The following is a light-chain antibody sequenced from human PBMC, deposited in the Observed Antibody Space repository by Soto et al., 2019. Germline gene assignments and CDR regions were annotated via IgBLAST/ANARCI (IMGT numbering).Light chain of an antibody. Sequence: IVFTHSPGALSLSPWERATVSCRAIQSVSNNYLAWYQQKPGQAPRLLIYDASNRATGIPARFSGSGSGTDFTLTISSLEPEDFAVYYCQQRSNWPPITFGQGTRLEIK. V-gene: IGKV3-11*01. CDR3: QQRSNWPPIT. CDR1: QSVSNNY. CDR2: DAS. J-gene: IGKJ5*01.